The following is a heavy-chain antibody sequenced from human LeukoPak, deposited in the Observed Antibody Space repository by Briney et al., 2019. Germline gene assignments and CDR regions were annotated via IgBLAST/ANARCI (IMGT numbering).Heavy chain of an antibody. CDR1: GGSISSSRYY. CDR3: ARPHMVRGVTHDAFDI. CDR2: INYSGST. Sequence: PSETLSLTCTVSGGSISSSRYYWGWIRQPPGKGLEWIGNINYSGSTYYSPSLKGRVTISVDTSKNQFPLKLSSVTAADTAVYYCARPHMVRGVTHDAFDIWGQGTMVTVSS. V-gene: IGHV4-39*01. D-gene: IGHD3-10*01. J-gene: IGHJ3*02.